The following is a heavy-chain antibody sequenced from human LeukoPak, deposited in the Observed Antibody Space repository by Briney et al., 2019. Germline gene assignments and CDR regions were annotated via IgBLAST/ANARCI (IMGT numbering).Heavy chain of an antibody. CDR3: ERDHALRGYYTWFDP. J-gene: IGHJ5*02. CDR1: GFTFSSYW. CDR2: IKQDGSEE. Sequence: PGGSLRLSCAASGFTFSSYWMSWVRQAPGRGLEWVANIKQDGSEEYYVGSVRGRFTVSRDNAKNSLYLQMNSLRAEDTAVYYCERDHALRGYYTWFDPWGQGTLVTVSS. D-gene: IGHD3-3*01. V-gene: IGHV3-7*01.